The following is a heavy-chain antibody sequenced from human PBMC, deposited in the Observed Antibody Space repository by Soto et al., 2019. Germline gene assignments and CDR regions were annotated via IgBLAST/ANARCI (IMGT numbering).Heavy chain of an antibody. V-gene: IGHV3-72*01. CDR3: ASIIYCTSSTCQHY. CDR1: GFTFSDHY. Sequence: TGGSLRLSCAASGFTFSDHYMDWVRQAPGKGLEWIGRSRNKANSYTTEYAASVKGRFTISRDDSKNSLYLQMNSLKTEDTAVYYCASIIYCTSSTCQHYWGQGTLVTVSS. J-gene: IGHJ4*02. CDR2: SRNKANSYTT. D-gene: IGHD2-8*01.